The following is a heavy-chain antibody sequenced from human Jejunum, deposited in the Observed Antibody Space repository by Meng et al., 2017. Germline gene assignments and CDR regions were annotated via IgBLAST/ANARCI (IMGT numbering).Heavy chain of an antibody. V-gene: IGHV1-2*06. D-gene: IGHD3-3*01. CDR1: GYTFIDAY. CDR2: IIPSISDA. Sequence: QVQLVQAGAEVKKPGASVKVSSKASGYTFIDAYVQWVRQAPGQGLEWMGRIIPSISDAGSAQKFQGRVTLTWDTSISTAYMELSSLRSDDTATYYCARDGGYYDLDYWGQGTLVTVSS. CDR3: ARDGGYYDLDY. J-gene: IGHJ4*02.